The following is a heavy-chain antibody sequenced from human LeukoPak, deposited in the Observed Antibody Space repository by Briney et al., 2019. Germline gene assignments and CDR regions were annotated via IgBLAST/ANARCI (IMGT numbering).Heavy chain of an antibody. CDR2: ISGSGGST. Sequence: GASLRLSCAASGFTFSSYAMRWVRQAPGKGLEWVSAISGSGGSTYYADSVKGRFTISRDNSKNTLYLQMNSLRAEDTAVYYCATGDSSGYFNIYWGQGTLVTVSS. D-gene: IGHD3-22*01. CDR3: ATGDSSGYFNIY. J-gene: IGHJ4*02. CDR1: GFTFSSYA. V-gene: IGHV3-23*01.